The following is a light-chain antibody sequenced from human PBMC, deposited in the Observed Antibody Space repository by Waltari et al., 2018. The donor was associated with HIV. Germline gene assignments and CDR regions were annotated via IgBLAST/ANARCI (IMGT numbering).Light chain of an antibody. V-gene: IGLV1-51*01. CDR2: DNF. J-gene: IGLJ2*01. CDR3: ASWDYSLTGVV. Sequence: QSVLTQPPSVSAATGQKVTISSSGSTSNVGNFDVSWYQQVPGTAPKLLIYDNFKRPSVIPDRFSGSKSGTSATLAITELQTGDEADYYCASWDYSLTGVVFGGGTKLTVL. CDR1: TSNVGNFD.